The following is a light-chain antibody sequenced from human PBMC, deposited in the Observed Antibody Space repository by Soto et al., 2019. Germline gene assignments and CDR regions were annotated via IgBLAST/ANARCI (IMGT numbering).Light chain of an antibody. V-gene: IGKV1-39*01. CDR3: QQSHSSSWT. CDR1: PSISNS. CDR2: GTS. Sequence: DIQLTQSPSSLSASVGDRVTITCRASPSISNSLNWYQQKPGKAPNLLIYGTSDLQSGVPSRFSGSGSGTEFTLTISSLQRDDFATYYCQQSHSSSWTCGRGTKVEIK. J-gene: IGKJ1*01.